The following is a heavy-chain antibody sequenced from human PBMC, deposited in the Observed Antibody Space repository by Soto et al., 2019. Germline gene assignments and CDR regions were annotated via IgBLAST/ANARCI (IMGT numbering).Heavy chain of an antibody. Sequence: SETLSLTCTVSGDSVSSGRDYWSWIRQPPGKGLEWIGYLSYTGSTNYNPSLKSRVTMSVDTSKNQFSLRLTSVTAADTAVYYCQRLRLLSQYDLLTGYYIFDFWRQGTLVTVSS. J-gene: IGHJ4*02. V-gene: IGHV4-61*01. D-gene: IGHD3-9*01. CDR1: GDSVSSGRDY. CDR3: QRLRLLSQYDLLTGYYIFDF. CDR2: LSYTGST.